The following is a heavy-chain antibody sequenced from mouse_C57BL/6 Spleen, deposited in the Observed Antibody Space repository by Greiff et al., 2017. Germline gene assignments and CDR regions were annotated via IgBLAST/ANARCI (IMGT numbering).Heavy chain of an antibody. Sequence: QVQLQQPGAELVKPGASVKLSCKASGYTFTSYWMQWVKQRPGQGLEWIGEIDPSDSYTNYNQKFKGKATLTVDTSSSTAYMQLSSLTSEDSAVYYCARLWYFDVWGTGTTVTVSS. CDR3: ARLWYFDV. V-gene: IGHV1-50*01. CDR2: IDPSDSYT. J-gene: IGHJ1*03. CDR1: GYTFTSYW.